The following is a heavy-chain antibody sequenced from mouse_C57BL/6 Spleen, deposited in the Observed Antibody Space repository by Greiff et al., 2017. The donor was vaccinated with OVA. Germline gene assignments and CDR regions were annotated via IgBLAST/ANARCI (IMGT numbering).Heavy chain of an antibody. CDR3: TRGNSNYVSAWFAY. CDR2: IRNKANNHAT. CDR1: GFTFSDAW. Sequence: EVKLVESGGGLVQPGGSMKLSCAASGFTFSDAWMDWVRQSPEKGLEWVAEIRNKANNHATYYAESVKGRFTISRDDSKSSVYLQMNSLRAEDTGIDYCTRGNSNYVSAWFAYWGQGTLVTVSA. J-gene: IGHJ3*01. D-gene: IGHD2-5*01. V-gene: IGHV6-6*01.